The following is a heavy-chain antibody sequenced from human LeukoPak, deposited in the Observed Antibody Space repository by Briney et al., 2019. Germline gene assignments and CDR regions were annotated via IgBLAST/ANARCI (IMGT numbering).Heavy chain of an antibody. J-gene: IGHJ4*02. CDR1: GFTFSDYY. D-gene: IGHD2-15*01. V-gene: IGHV3-11*01. CDR3: ARGSVVAANFDF. Sequence: GGSLRLSCAASGFTFSDYYMSWIRQAPGKGLEWVSSITISGSSAYNADSVKGRFTSSRDNAKNSLYLQMNSLRAEDTAVYYCARGSVVAANFDFWGQGTLVTVSS. CDR2: ITISGSSA.